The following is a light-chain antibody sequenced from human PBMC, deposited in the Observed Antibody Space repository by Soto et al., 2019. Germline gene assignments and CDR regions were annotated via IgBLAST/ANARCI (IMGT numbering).Light chain of an antibody. V-gene: IGKV3-20*01. J-gene: IGKJ3*01. CDR2: GAS. CDR3: QPYGSSPFT. Sequence: EIVLTQSPGTLSLSPGERATLSCRASQSVSSNYLTWYQQKPGQAPRLLIYGASSRATGIPDRFSGSWSGTDFTLTISRLEPEDFALYYCQPYGSSPFTFGPGTKVDSK. CDR1: QSVSSNY.